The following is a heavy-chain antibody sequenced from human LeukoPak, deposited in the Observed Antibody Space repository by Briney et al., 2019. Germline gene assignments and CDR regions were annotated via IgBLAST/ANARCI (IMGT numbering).Heavy chain of an antibody. Sequence: PGGSLRLSCAASGFTFSSYAMSWVRQAPGKGLEWVSAISGSGGSTYYADSVKGRFTISRDNSKNTLYLQMNSLRAEDTAVYYCAKDLYDQIADPATLRLGELSLLDGGYAFDIWGQGTTVTVSS. J-gene: IGHJ3*02. V-gene: IGHV3-23*01. CDR1: GFTFSSYA. CDR2: ISGSGGST. CDR3: AKDLYDQIADPATLRLGELSLLDGGYAFDI. D-gene: IGHD3-16*02.